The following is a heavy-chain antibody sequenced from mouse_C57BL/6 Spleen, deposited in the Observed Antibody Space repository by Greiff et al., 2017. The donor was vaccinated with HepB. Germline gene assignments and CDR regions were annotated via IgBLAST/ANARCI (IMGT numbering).Heavy chain of an antibody. J-gene: IGHJ4*01. CDR3: AREAAGTEAMDY. V-gene: IGHV1-82*01. CDR2: IYPGDGDT. D-gene: IGHD6-1*01. Sequence: VKLVESGPELVKPGASVKISCKASGYAFSSSWMNWVKQRPGKGLEWIGRIYPGDGDTNYNGKFKGKATLTADKSSSTAYMQLSSLTSEDSAVYFCAREAAGTEAMDYWGQGTSVTVSS. CDR1: GYAFSSSW.